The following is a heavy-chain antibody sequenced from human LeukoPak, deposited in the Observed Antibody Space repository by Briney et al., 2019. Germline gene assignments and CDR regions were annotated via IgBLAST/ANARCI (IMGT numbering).Heavy chain of an antibody. J-gene: IGHJ3*02. D-gene: IGHD2-15*01. CDR1: GFTFSSYG. CDR3: ARAQYWDCSGGSCFLTPDAFDI. V-gene: IGHV3-33*01. Sequence: GGSLRLSCAASGFTFSSYGMHWVRQAPGKGLEWVAVIWYDGSNKYYADSVKGRFTISRDNSKNTLYLQMSSLRAEDTAVYYCARAQYWDCSGGSCFLTPDAFDIWGQGTMVTVSS. CDR2: IWYDGSNK.